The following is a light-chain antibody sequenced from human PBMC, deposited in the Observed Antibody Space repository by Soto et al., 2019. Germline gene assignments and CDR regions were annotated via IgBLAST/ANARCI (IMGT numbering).Light chain of an antibody. CDR2: EVT. CDR1: SSDVGAYNY. J-gene: IGLJ3*02. V-gene: IGLV2-8*01. CDR3: SSFASSNTWV. Sequence: QSVLTQPPSASGSPGQSVTISCTGTSSDVGAYNYVSWYQQHAGKAPQLVIYEVTKRPSGVPDRFSGSKSANTASLTVSGLQAEDVADYYCSSFASSNTWVFGGGTKVTVL.